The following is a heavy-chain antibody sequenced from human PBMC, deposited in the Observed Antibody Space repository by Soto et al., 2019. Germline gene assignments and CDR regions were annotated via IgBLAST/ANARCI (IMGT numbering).Heavy chain of an antibody. Sequence: ASVKVSCKASGYTFTSYYMHWVRQAPGQGLEWMGIINPSGGSTSYAQKFQGRVTMTRDTSTSTVYMELSSLRSEDTAVYYWARVVVSGADFDYWGQGTLVTVSS. D-gene: IGHD2-15*01. CDR1: GYTFTSYY. CDR3: ARVVVSGADFDY. J-gene: IGHJ4*02. CDR2: INPSGGST. V-gene: IGHV1-46*01.